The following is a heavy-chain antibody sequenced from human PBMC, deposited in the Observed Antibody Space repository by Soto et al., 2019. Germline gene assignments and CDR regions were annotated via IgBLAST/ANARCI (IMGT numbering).Heavy chain of an antibody. Sequence: SGPTLVNPTQTLTLTCTFSGFSLSTSGMCVSWIRQPPGKALEWLALIDWDDDKYYSTSLKTRLTFSKDTSKNQVVLTMTNMDPVDTATYYCERFTRNDDSSRSDAFDIWGQGTMVTVSS. CDR3: ERFTRNDDSSRSDAFDI. V-gene: IGHV2-70*01. D-gene: IGHD3-22*01. J-gene: IGHJ3*02. CDR2: IDWDDDK. CDR1: GFSLSTSGMC.